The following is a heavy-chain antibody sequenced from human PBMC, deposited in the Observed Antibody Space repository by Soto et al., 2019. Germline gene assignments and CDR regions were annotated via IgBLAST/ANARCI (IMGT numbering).Heavy chain of an antibody. V-gene: IGHV3-23*01. CDR1: GFTFSSYA. CDR2: ISGSGGST. CDR3: AKGRGESSSSSLDFDY. D-gene: IGHD6-13*01. J-gene: IGHJ4*02. Sequence: LRLSCAASGFTFSSYAMSWVRQAPGKGLEWVSAISGSGGSTYYADSVKGRFTISRDNSKNTLYLQMNSLRAEDTAVYYCAKGRGESSSSSLDFDYWGQGTLVTVSS.